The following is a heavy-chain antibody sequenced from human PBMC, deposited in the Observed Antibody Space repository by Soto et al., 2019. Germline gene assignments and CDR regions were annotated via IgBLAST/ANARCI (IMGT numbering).Heavy chain of an antibody. D-gene: IGHD4-17*01. V-gene: IGHV3-21*01. CDR3: ARVTATVTRLDY. CDR2: ISSSSSYI. CDR1: GFTFSSYS. Sequence: EVQLVESGGGLVKPGGSLRLSCAASGFTFSSYSMNWVRPAPGKGLEWVSSISSSSSYIYYADSVKGRFTISRDNATNSLSLKMISLRAEDTAVYYGARVTATVTRLDYWGQGTLVTVSS. J-gene: IGHJ4*02.